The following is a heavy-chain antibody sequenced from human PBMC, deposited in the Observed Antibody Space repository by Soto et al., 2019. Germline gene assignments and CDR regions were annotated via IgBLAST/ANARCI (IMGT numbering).Heavy chain of an antibody. CDR3: ARVPGSIEARPLAY. V-gene: IGHV4-39*01. CDR2: IYYSGST. D-gene: IGHD6-6*01. CDR1: GGSISSSSYY. Sequence: PSETLSLTCTVSGGSISSSSYYWGWIRQPPGKGLEWIGSIYYSGSTYYNPSLKSRVTISVDTSKNQFSLKLSSVTAADTAVYYCARVPGSIEARPLAYWGQGTLVTVSS. J-gene: IGHJ4*02.